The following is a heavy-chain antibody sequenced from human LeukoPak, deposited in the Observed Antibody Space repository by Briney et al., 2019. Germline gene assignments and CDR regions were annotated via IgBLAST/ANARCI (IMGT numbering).Heavy chain of an antibody. D-gene: IGHD3-22*01. Sequence: PGGSLRFSCAASGFTFSDYYMSWIRQAPGKGLEWVSYISSSGSTIYYADSVKGRFTISRDSAKNSLYLQMNSLRAEDTAVYYCARVELNTMIVPPLLWGQGTLVTVSS. V-gene: IGHV3-11*01. CDR2: ISSSGSTI. CDR3: ARVELNTMIVPPLL. CDR1: GFTFSDYY. J-gene: IGHJ4*02.